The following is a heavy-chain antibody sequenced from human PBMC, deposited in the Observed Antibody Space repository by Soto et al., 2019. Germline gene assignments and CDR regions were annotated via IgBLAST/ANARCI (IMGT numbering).Heavy chain of an antibody. Sequence: QVHLVQSGVEVKTPGASVKVSCQASGYTFFTYDLSWVRQAPGQGLEWMGWSSTYSGDTKYAQKFQGRVTMTADTSTTTAYLELRSLRSDDTAVYYCARHHGPTTSENWFDPWGQGTLVTVSS. CDR2: SSTYSGDT. CDR1: GYTFFTYD. V-gene: IGHV1-18*01. CDR3: ARHHGPTTSENWFDP. D-gene: IGHD5-12*01. J-gene: IGHJ5*02.